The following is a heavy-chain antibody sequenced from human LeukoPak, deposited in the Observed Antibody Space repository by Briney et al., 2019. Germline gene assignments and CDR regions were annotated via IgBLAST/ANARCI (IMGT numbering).Heavy chain of an antibody. V-gene: IGHV4-59*08. CDR2: TYYSGST. Sequence: SETLSLTCTVSGGSISSYYWSWIRQPPGKGLEWIGYTYYSGSTNYNPSLKSRVTISVDTSRNQFSLKLSSVTAADTAVYYCARKSLVGATTGWFDPWGQGTLVTVSS. J-gene: IGHJ5*02. D-gene: IGHD1-26*01. CDR3: ARKSLVGATTGWFDP. CDR1: GGSISSYY.